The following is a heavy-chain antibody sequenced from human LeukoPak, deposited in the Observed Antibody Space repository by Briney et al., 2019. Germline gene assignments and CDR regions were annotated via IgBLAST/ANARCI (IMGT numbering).Heavy chain of an antibody. CDR1: GGSISGYY. Sequence: SETLSLTCTVSGGSISGYYWSWIRQPPGKGLEWIGYIYYSGSTNYNPSLKSRITISVDTSKNQFSLKLSSVTAADTAVYYCARLTGYRIESAFDIWGQGTMVTVSS. D-gene: IGHD3-9*01. V-gene: IGHV4-59*01. CDR2: IYYSGST. J-gene: IGHJ3*02. CDR3: ARLTGYRIESAFDI.